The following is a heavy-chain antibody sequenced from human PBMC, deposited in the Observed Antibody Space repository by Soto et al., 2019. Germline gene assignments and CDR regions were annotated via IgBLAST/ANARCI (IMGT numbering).Heavy chain of an antibody. D-gene: IGHD3-3*01. J-gene: IGHJ3*01. V-gene: IGHV3-48*01. CDR2: ITLSGGGT. Sequence: GGSLRLSCAASGFTFSAYTFNWVRQAPGKGLEWLSYITLSGGGTYYADSVKGRFTISRDNAKTSVFLQMYSLRAEDTAVYYCVRDWSYAFDFWGQGTVVTVSS. CDR3: VRDWSYAFDF. CDR1: GFTFSAYT.